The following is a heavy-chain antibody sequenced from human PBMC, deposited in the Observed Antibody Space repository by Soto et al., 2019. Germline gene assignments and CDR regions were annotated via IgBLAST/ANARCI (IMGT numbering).Heavy chain of an antibody. Sequence: QVQLVQSGAEVKKPGASVKVSCKASGYTFTTYGISWVRQAPGQGLEWMAWISTYSGNSNYARELQGRVTVTTDTSTSTAYMELRSLTSDDTAVYFCVRDEKISCSGDSCPYFDCWGQGTQVTVSS. D-gene: IGHD2-15*01. CDR2: ISTYSGNS. J-gene: IGHJ4*02. CDR1: GYTFTTYG. CDR3: VRDEKISCSGDSCPYFDC. V-gene: IGHV1-18*01.